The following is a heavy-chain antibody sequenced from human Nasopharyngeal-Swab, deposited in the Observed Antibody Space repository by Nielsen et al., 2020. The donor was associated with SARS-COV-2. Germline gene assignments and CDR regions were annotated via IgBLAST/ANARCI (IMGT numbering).Heavy chain of an antibody. Sequence: SRQSPGKGPEGIGEINHSGSTNYNPSLKSRVTISVDTSKNQFSLKLSSVTAADTAVYYCARGLVMGIFGVVISSKYFDYWGQGTLVTVSS. CDR2: INHSGST. V-gene: IGHV4-34*01. CDR3: ARGLVMGIFGVVISSKYFDY. D-gene: IGHD3-3*01. J-gene: IGHJ4*02.